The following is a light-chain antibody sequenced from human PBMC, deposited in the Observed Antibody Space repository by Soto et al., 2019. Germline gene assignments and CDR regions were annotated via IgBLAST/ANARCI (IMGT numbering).Light chain of an antibody. Sequence: QSALTQSPSASGSPGQSVTISCTGTSSDVGNYKYVSWYQQHPGKAPKLMIYEVSKRPSGVPDRFSGSKSGNTASLTVSGLQVEDEADYYCSSYAGSNLGVFGGGTKLTV. CDR3: SSYAGSNLGV. V-gene: IGLV2-8*01. CDR2: EVS. J-gene: IGLJ3*02. CDR1: SSDVGNYKY.